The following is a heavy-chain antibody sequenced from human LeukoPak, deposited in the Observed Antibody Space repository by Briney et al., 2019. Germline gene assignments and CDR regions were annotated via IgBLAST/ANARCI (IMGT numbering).Heavy chain of an antibody. D-gene: IGHD3-10*01. CDR1: GGSFSGYY. CDR3: ARVVTMVRAFDY. CDR2: INSDGSST. J-gene: IGHJ4*02. V-gene: IGHV3-74*01. Sequence: ETLSLTCAVYGGSFSGYYWSWIRQPPGKGLVWVSRINSDGSSTSYAGSVKGRFTISRDNAKNTLYLQMNSLRAEDTAVYYCARVVTMVRAFDYWGQGTLVTVSS.